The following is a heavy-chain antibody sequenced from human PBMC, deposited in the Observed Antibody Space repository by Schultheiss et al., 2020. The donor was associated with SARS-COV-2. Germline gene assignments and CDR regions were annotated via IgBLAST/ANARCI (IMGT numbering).Heavy chain of an antibody. Sequence: SETLSLTCTVSGGSISSYYWSWIRQPPGKGLEWIGYIYYSGSTYYNPSLKSRVTISVDTSKNQFSLKLSSVTAADTAVYYCARPGRAARPGYWGQGTLVTVSS. CDR1: GGSISSYY. V-gene: IGHV4-59*12. CDR2: IYYSGST. J-gene: IGHJ4*02. D-gene: IGHD6-6*01. CDR3: ARPGRAARPGY.